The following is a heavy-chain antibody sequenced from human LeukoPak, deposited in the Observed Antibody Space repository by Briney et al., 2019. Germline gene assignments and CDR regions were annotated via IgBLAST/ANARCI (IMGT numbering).Heavy chain of an antibody. Sequence: VASVKVSCKASGGTFSSYAISWVRQAPGQGLEWMGGIIPIFGTANYAQKFQGRVTITADESTSTAYMELSRLRSEDTAVYYCASLETYCSSTSCYPYYGMDVWGQGTTVTVSS. CDR1: GGTFSSYA. V-gene: IGHV1-69*01. CDR2: IIPIFGTA. J-gene: IGHJ6*02. D-gene: IGHD2-2*01. CDR3: ASLETYCSSTSCYPYYGMDV.